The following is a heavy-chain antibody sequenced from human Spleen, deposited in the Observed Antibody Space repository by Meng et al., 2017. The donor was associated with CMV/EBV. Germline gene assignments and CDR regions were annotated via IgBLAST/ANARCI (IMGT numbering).Heavy chain of an antibody. CDR3: AKGKTGDY. J-gene: IGHJ4*02. CDR2: IYTGENT. Sequence: SLRLSCAASQFSVRSNDMSWVRQAPGKGLEWVSIIYTGENTHYADSVRGRFTISRDDSKNTLYLQIHSLRAEDTAVYYCAKGKTGDYWGQGTLVTVSS. V-gene: IGHV3-53*01. CDR1: QFSVRSND.